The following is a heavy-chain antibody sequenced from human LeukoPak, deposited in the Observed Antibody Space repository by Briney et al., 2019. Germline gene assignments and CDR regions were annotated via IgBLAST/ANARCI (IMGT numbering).Heavy chain of an antibody. CDR3: ARGTPYSSSWEFDY. CDR2: ISSYNGNK. J-gene: IGHJ4*02. D-gene: IGHD6-13*01. Sequence: ASVRVSCTASGYTFTTYPISWVRQAPGRGLEWVAWISSYNGNKNYAQTLQGRVTITTDTSTSTAYMELRSLRSDDTAVYYCARGTPYSSSWEFDYWGQGTLVTVSS. V-gene: IGHV1-18*04. CDR1: GYTFTTYP.